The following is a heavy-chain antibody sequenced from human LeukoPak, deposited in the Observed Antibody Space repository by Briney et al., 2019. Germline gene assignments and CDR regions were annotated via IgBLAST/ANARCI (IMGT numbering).Heavy chain of an antibody. CDR2: IKRDGSEK. D-gene: IGHD6-13*01. CDR1: GFTFSSYW. V-gene: IGHV3-7*01. J-gene: IGHJ4*02. Sequence: GGSLRLSCAASGFTFSSYWMSWVRQAPGKGLEWVANIKRDGSEKYYVDSVKGRFTISRDNAKNSLYLQMNSLRAEDTAVYYCARETDSSSLDYWGQGTLVTVSS. CDR3: ARETDSSSLDY.